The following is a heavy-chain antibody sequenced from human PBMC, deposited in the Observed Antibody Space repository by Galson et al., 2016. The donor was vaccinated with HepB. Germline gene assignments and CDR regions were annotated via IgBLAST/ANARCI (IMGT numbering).Heavy chain of an antibody. J-gene: IGHJ5*02. Sequence: SLRLSCAASGFTFSTYAMSWVRQAPGKGLEWVSGISGSGANIYYADSVKGRFTISRDNAKNSLYLQMNSLRAEDTAVYYCARLVTSNSWYGWFDPWGQGTLVVVSS. D-gene: IGHD6-13*01. V-gene: IGHV3-23*01. CDR2: ISGSGANI. CDR3: ARLVTSNSWYGWFDP. CDR1: GFTFSTYA.